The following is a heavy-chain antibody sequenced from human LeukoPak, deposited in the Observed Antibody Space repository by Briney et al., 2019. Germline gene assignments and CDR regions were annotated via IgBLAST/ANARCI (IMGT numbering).Heavy chain of an antibody. CDR1: GGSMNSYY. CDR2: IYNSGST. J-gene: IGHJ3*02. CDR3: ARRLRIEGGTRRDDALDM. V-gene: IGHV4-59*08. D-gene: IGHD1-26*01. Sequence: PSETLSLTCTVSGGSMNSYYWTWIRQPPGKELEWIGYIYNSGSTNYNPSLKSRVTISTDTSKKQFSLRVSSVTAADTAVYYCARRLRIEGGTRRDDALDMWGQGTMVTVSS.